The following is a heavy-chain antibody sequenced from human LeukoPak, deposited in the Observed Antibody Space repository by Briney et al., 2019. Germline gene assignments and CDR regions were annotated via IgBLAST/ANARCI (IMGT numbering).Heavy chain of an antibody. CDR1: GDSFSTNNAA. D-gene: IGHD6-13*01. J-gene: IGHJ4*02. V-gene: IGHV6-1*01. Sequence: SQTLSLTCVISGDSFSTNNAAWNWIRQSPSRGLEWLGRTYCRSKWYDDYVVCLKSRIVVNPDTSKNQFSLQLNSVTPEDTAVSYCAGDQSSTTDFDCWGQGTHVTVSP. CDR3: AGDQSSTTDFDC. CDR2: TYCRSKWYD.